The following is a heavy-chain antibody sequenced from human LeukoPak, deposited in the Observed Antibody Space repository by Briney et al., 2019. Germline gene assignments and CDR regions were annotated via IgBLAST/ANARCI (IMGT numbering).Heavy chain of an antibody. D-gene: IGHD6-19*01. J-gene: IGHJ4*02. Sequence: GASVKVSCKASGYTFTSYYMHWVRQAPGQGLEWMGIINPSGGSTSYAQKFQGRVTMTRDTSTSTVYMERSSLRSEDTAVYYCARDRGGWYYFDYWGQGTLVTVSS. CDR1: GYTFTSYY. V-gene: IGHV1-46*01. CDR3: ARDRGGWYYFDY. CDR2: INPSGGST.